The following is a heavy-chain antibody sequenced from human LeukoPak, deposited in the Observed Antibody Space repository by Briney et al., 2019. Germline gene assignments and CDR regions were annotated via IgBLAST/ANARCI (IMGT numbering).Heavy chain of an antibody. CDR3: ARGGYCSGGSCYATYGY. D-gene: IGHD2-15*01. CDR2: INLSGST. Sequence: SETLSLTCTVSGDSISSSGYSCGWIRQPPGKGLEWIGEINLSGSTNYNPSLKSRVTISVDTSKNQFSLKLSSVTAADTAVYYCARGGYCSGGSCYATYGYWGQGTLVTVSS. J-gene: IGHJ4*02. V-gene: IGHV4-39*07. CDR1: GDSISSSGYS.